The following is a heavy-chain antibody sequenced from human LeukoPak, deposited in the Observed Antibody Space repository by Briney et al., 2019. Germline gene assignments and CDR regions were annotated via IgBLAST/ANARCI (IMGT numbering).Heavy chain of an antibody. V-gene: IGHV1-18*01. CDR2: ISAYNGNT. D-gene: IGHD3-10*01. J-gene: IGHJ4*02. CDR3: ARNSYYYGSGSYFPSDY. CDR1: GYTLTSYG. Sequence: ASVKVSCKASGYTLTSYGISWVRQAPGQGLEWMGWISAYNGNTNYAQKLQGRVTMTTDTSTSTAYMELRSLRSDDTAVYYCARNSYYYGSGSYFPSDYWGQGTLVTVSS.